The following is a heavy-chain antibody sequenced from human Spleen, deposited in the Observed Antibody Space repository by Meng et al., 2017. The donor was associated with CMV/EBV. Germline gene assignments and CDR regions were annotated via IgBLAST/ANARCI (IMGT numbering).Heavy chain of an antibody. V-gene: IGHV3-11*01. CDR2: ISGSDNTI. CDR3: ARGGTHYTY. CDR1: GFPFSDHY. Sequence: LRLSFAGSGFPFSDHYMSWIRQAPGKGLEWVSYISGSDNTINYAASVKGRFTISRDNARNSLYLQMNSLRAEDTAFYYCARGGTHYTYWGQGTLVTVSS. J-gene: IGHJ4*02. D-gene: IGHD3-3*01.